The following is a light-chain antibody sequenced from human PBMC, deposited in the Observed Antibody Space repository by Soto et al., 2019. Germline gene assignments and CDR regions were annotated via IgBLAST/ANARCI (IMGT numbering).Light chain of an antibody. Sequence: DIQMTQSPSSLSASVGDRVTITCQASHDISNYLNWYQQKPGKAPKLLIYDASNLETGVPSRFSGSGSGTDFTFTISSLQPEDIATYYCQQYDNLPPPTFGQGTKLEIK. CDR2: DAS. CDR1: HDISNY. J-gene: IGKJ2*01. V-gene: IGKV1-33*01. CDR3: QQYDNLPPPT.